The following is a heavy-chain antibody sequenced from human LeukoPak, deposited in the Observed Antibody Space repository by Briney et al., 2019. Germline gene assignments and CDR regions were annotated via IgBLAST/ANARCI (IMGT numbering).Heavy chain of an antibody. CDR1: GYTFTSYG. CDR2: ISAYNGNT. J-gene: IGHJ6*02. CDR3: ARGLYCSSSTSCYDYGMDV. D-gene: IGHD2-2*01. V-gene: IGHV1-18*01. Sequence: ASVKVSCKASGYTFTSYGISWVRQAPGQGLEWMGWISAYNGNTNYAQKLQGRVTMTTDKSTSTAYMELSSLRSEDTAVYYCARGLYCSSSTSCYDYGMDVWGQGTTVTVSS.